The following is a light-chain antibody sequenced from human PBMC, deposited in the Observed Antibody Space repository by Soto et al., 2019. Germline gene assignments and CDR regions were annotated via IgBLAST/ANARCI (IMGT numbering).Light chain of an antibody. CDR2: AAS. CDR1: QGISNW. CDR3: QQANSLAVT. J-gene: IGKJ3*01. V-gene: IGKV1-12*01. Sequence: DIQMTQSPSSVSASVGDRVTITCRASQGISNWLAWYQQKPGKAPSLLIHAASSLQSGVPSRFSGSGYGTDFTLTISSLQPEDFATYFCQQANSLAVTFGPGTKVDIK.